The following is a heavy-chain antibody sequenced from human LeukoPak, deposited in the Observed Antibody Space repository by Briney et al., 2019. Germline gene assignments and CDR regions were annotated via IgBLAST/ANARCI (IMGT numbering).Heavy chain of an antibody. J-gene: IGHJ4*02. V-gene: IGHV3-23*01. CDR1: GFTFSSYS. CDR2: ISGDAIST. CDR3: AKDSDSSGYYWNY. D-gene: IGHD3-22*01. Sequence: GGSLRLSCAASGFTFSSYSMTWVRQAPGKGLEWVSSISGDAISTYYTDSVKGRFTISRDNSKNTLYLQMNSLRAEDTAVYYCAKDSDSSGYYWNYWGQGTLVTVSS.